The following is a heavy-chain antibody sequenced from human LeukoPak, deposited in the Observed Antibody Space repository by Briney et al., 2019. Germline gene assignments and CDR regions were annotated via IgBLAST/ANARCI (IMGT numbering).Heavy chain of an antibody. CDR3: ARDLSLNDAFDI. CDR1: GFTFSSYS. Sequence: PGGSLRLSCAASGFTFSSYSMNWVRQAPGKGLEWVSSISSSSSYIYYADSVKGRFTISRDNAKNSLYLQVNSLRAEDTAVYYCARDLSLNDAFDIWGQGTMVTVSS. CDR2: ISSSSSYI. J-gene: IGHJ3*02. V-gene: IGHV3-21*01.